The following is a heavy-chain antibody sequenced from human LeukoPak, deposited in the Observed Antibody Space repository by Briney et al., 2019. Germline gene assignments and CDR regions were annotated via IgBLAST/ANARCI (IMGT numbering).Heavy chain of an antibody. CDR1: GFTFSSYA. V-gene: IGHV3-64*01. Sequence: GGSLRLSCAASGFTFSSYAMHWVRQAPGKGLEYVSAISSNGGSTYYANSVKGRFTISRDNSKNTLYLQMGSLRAEDMAVYYCARGVRWLRTMIDYWGQGTLVTVSS. CDR3: ARGVRWLRTMIDY. D-gene: IGHD5-12*01. J-gene: IGHJ4*02. CDR2: ISSNGGST.